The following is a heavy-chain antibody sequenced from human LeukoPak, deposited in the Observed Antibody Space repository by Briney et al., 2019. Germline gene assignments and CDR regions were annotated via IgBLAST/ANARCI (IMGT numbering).Heavy chain of an antibody. Sequence: PGGSLRLSCAASGFNFSNYVISWVRQAPGKGLEWVSGISGFGGSTYYADSVEGRFTISRDNSKNTLFLQLNSLRVEGTAVYYCAKDGRFGDFDHWGQGTLVTVSS. CDR2: ISGFGGST. CDR1: GFNFSNYV. V-gene: IGHV3-23*01. D-gene: IGHD2-15*01. J-gene: IGHJ4*02. CDR3: AKDGRFGDFDH.